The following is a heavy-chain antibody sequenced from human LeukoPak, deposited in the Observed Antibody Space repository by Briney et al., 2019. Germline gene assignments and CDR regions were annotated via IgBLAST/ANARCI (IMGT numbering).Heavy chain of an antibody. CDR1: GFTLSSYR. CDR3: ARVKGVPAAKNYFDY. Sequence: GGSLRLSCAASGFTLSSYRMSWVCQGPPKGQERVANIKQDGSEKTYVDSSKGRFTISRDNAEISLYLQMNSLRAEDTAVYYCARVKGVPAAKNYFDYWGQGTLVTVSS. CDR2: IKQDGSEK. D-gene: IGHD2-2*01. V-gene: IGHV3-7*01. J-gene: IGHJ4*02.